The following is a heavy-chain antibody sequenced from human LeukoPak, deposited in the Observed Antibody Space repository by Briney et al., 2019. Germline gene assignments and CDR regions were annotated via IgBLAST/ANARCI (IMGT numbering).Heavy chain of an antibody. V-gene: IGHV4-34*01. CDR2: ISHRGTT. Sequence: SETLSLTCAVYGGSFSGYYRSWIRQPPGKGLEWIGEISHRGTTNYNPSLKSRVIISVDTSKNQFSLKLSPVIAADTAVYYCARVGVDYSGNIIKYYFDYWGQGTLVTVSS. CDR1: GGSFSGYY. D-gene: IGHD4-23*01. J-gene: IGHJ4*02. CDR3: ARVGVDYSGNIIKYYFDY.